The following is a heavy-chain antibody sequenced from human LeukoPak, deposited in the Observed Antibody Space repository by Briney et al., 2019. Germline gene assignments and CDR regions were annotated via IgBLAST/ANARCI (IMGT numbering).Heavy chain of an antibody. V-gene: IGHV1-8*01. J-gene: IGHJ5*02. Sequence: ASVKVSCKASGYTFTSYDINWVRQAPGQGLEWMGWMNPNSGDTGYPQKFQGRVTMTRHTSITTAYMELSSLRSEDRAVYYCARSGFGSGISFDLWGQGTLVTVSS. CDR3: ARSGFGSGISFDL. CDR1: GYTFTSYD. D-gene: IGHD3-10*01. CDR2: MNPNSGDT.